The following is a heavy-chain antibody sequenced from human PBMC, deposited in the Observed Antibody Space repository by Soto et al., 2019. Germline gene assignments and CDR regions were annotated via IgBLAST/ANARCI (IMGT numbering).Heavy chain of an antibody. D-gene: IGHD3-3*01. CDR1: GFTFSSYA. V-gene: IGHV3-23*01. CDR3: AKDVFGVGDSDY. J-gene: IGHJ4*02. CDR2: ISGSGGST. Sequence: EVQLLESGGGLVQPGGSLRLSCAASGFTFSSYAMSWVRQAPGKGLEWVSAISGSGGSTYYADSVKGRFTNSRDNSKNTLYLQMNSLRAEDTAGYYCAKDVFGVGDSDYWGQGNLVTVSS.